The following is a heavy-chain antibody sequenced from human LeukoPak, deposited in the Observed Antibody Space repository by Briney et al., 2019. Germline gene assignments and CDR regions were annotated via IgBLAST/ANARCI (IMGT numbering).Heavy chain of an antibody. CDR1: GYSISSGYY. J-gene: IGHJ4*02. CDR3: ARGRYSGSHYFYFDY. CDR2: IYYSGST. V-gene: IGHV4-61*01. D-gene: IGHD5-12*01. Sequence: SETLSLTCTVSGYSISSGYYWDWIRQPPGKGLEWIGYIYYSGSTNYNPSLKSRVTISVDTSKNQFSLKLSSVTAADTAVYYCARGRYSGSHYFYFDYWGQGTLVTVSS.